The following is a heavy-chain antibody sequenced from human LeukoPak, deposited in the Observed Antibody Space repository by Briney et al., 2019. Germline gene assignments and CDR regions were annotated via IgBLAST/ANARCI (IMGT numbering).Heavy chain of an antibody. D-gene: IGHD3-3*01. J-gene: IGHJ6*03. CDR1: GFTFSSYA. CDR2: ISGSVGST. V-gene: IGHV3-23*01. Sequence: GGSLRLSCAASGFTFSSYAMSWVRQAPGQGVGGVSAISGSVGSTYYAESLQGRFTISRDNSKNTLYLQINSLRAENTAVYYCASTYSGSGYYVWDYYYYMDVWGKGTTVTVSS. CDR3: ASTYSGSGYYVWDYYYYMDV.